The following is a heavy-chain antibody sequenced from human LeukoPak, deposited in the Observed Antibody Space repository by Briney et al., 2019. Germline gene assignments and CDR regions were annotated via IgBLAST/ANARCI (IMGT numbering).Heavy chain of an antibody. CDR3: ARGALELWLGENNYYFDY. CDR1: GYTFTGYY. Sequence: ASVKVSCKASGYTFTGYYMHWVRQAPGQGLEWMGWINPNSGGTNYAQKFQGRVTMTRDTSISTAYMELSRLRSDDTAVYYCARGALELWLGENNYYFDYWGQGTLVTVSS. V-gene: IGHV1-2*02. J-gene: IGHJ4*02. CDR2: INPNSGGT. D-gene: IGHD3-10*01.